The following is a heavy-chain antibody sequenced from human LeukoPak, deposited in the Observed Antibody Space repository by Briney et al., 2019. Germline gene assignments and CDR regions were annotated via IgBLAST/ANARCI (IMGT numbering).Heavy chain of an antibody. CDR2: ITPNADRT. J-gene: IGHJ1*01. CDR3: AIMHGYYDGSGYWVQ. CDR1: GFPFCSYG. D-gene: IGHD3-22*01. V-gene: IGHV3-23*01. Sequence: GALGLSFAASGFPFCSYGMSWVRPAPGKGLEWVSFITPNADRTSYADSVEGHFTISRDNPRNTLYMQMNSLRDEDTALYYCAIMHGYYDGSGYWVQWGQGTLVTVSS.